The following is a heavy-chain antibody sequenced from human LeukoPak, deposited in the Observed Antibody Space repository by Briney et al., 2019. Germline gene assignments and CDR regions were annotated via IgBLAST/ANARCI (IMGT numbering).Heavy chain of an antibody. Sequence: ASVKVSCTASGYTFTSYGISWVRHAPGQGLEWMGWISAYNGNTNYAQKLQGRVTMTTDTSTSTAYMELRSLRSDDTAGYYCARERDSGYDLGYWGQGTLVTVSS. CDR3: ARERDSGYDLGY. D-gene: IGHD5-12*01. J-gene: IGHJ4*02. V-gene: IGHV1-18*01. CDR2: ISAYNGNT. CDR1: GYTFTSYG.